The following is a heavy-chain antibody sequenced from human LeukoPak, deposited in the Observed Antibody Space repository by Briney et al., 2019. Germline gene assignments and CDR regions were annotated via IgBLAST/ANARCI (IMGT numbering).Heavy chain of an antibody. J-gene: IGHJ4*02. CDR1: GFTFSSHS. CDR3: ARKRMTHDY. CDR2: ISSSSSAR. V-gene: IGHV3-48*01. D-gene: IGHD2/OR15-2a*01. Sequence: GGSLRLSCAASGFTFSSHSMNWVRQAPGKGLEWVSYISSSSSARYYADSVKGRFTISRDDARNSLYLQMNSLRAEDTAVYYCARKRMTHDYWGQGTLVTVSS.